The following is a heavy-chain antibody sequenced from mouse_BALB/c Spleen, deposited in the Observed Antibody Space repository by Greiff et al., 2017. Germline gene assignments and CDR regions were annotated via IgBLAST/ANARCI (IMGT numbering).Heavy chain of an antibody. V-gene: IGHV1S127*01. Sequence: QVQLKQPGAELVKPGASVKMSCKASGYTFTSYWMHWVKQRPGQGLEWIGTIDPSDSYTSYNQKFKGKATLTVDTSSSTAYMQLSSLTSEDSAVYYCTRSDGYYAMDYWGQGTSVTVSS. CDR1: GYTFTSYW. D-gene: IGHD2-3*01. CDR3: TRSDGYYAMDY. J-gene: IGHJ4*01. CDR2: IDPSDSYT.